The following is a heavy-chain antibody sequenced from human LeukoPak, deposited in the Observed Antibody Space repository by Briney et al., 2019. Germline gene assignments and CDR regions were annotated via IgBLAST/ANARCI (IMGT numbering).Heavy chain of an antibody. V-gene: IGHV1-46*01. CDR2: INPSGGST. Sequence: ASVKVSCKASGFTFTDYFMHWVRQAPGQGLEWMGIINPSGGSTSYAQKFQGRVTMTRDTSTSTVYMELSSLRSEDTAVYYCARTTVTTYWFDPWGQGTLVTVSS. CDR3: ARTTVTTYWFDP. J-gene: IGHJ5*02. CDR1: GFTFTDYF. D-gene: IGHD4-17*01.